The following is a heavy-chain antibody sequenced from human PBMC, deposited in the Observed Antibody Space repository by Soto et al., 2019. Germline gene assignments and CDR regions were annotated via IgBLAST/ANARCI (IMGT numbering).Heavy chain of an antibody. Sequence: SETLSLTCTVSTGSISSYYWSWIRQPPGKGLEWIGYIYYTGSTTYSPSLNSRVTISLEMSKNQFSLKLSSVTTADTAVYYCARRGYGYGSYYFDYWGQGTLVTVSS. J-gene: IGHJ4*02. CDR3: ARRGYGYGSYYFDY. CDR1: TGSISSYY. D-gene: IGHD5-18*01. CDR2: IYYTGST. V-gene: IGHV4-59*08.